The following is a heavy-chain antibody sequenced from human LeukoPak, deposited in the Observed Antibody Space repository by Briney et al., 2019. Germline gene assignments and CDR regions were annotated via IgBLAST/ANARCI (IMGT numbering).Heavy chain of an antibody. CDR3: ARDGSSSWYYGYYGMDV. CDR2: IYYSGST. Sequence: SETLSLTCTVSGGSISSYYWSWIRQPPEKGLEWIGYIYYSGSTNYNPSLKSRVTISVDTSKNQFSLKLSSVTAADTAVYYCARDGSSSWYYGYYGMDVWGQGTTVTVSS. V-gene: IGHV4-59*01. D-gene: IGHD6-13*01. J-gene: IGHJ6*02. CDR1: GGSISSYY.